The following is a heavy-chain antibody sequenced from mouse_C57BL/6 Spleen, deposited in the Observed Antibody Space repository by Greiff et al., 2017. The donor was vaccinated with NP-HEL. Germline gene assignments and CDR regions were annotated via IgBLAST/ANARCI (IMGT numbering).Heavy chain of an antibody. CDR3: ARGANEDDY. Sequence: QVQLQQPGAELVRPGSSVKLSCKASGYTFTSYWLDWVTQRPGQGLEWIGNIYPSDSETHYNQKFKDKATLTVDKSSSTAYMQLSSLTSEDSAVYYCARGANEDDYWGQGTTLTVSS. CDR1: GYTFTSYW. D-gene: IGHD3-1*01. J-gene: IGHJ2*01. V-gene: IGHV1-61*01. CDR2: IYPSDSET.